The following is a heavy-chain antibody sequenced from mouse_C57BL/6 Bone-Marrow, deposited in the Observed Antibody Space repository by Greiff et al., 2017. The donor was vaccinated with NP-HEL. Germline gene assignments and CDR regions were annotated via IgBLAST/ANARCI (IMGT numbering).Heavy chain of an antibody. J-gene: IGHJ4*01. D-gene: IGHD1-1*01. Sequence: EVQLQQSGPELVKPGASVKISCKASGYTFTDYYMNWVKQSHGQSLEWIGDINPNNGGTSYNQKFKGKATLTVDKSSSTAYMELRSLTSEDSAVYYCARGNLGYGSSPYYAMDYWGQGTSVTVSS. CDR3: ARGNLGYGSSPYYAMDY. CDR2: INPNNGGT. CDR1: GYTFTDYY. V-gene: IGHV1-26*01.